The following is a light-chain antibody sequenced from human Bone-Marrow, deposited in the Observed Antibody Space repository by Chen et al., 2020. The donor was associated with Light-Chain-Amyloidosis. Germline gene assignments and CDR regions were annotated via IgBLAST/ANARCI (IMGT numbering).Light chain of an antibody. CDR3: LVGDGRRNHVF. Sequence: SFVLTQPPSVSVAPGKTAMITWEGNNIGGTNVHWHQRKPGQAHVLLGYDDSDRPSGIPERCTDSNCGNTTSLTIRGVETGDEADDFCLVGDGRRNHVFFGGGTKLTGL. CDR2: DDS. CDR1: NIGGTN. V-gene: IGLV3-21*03. J-gene: IGLJ2*01.